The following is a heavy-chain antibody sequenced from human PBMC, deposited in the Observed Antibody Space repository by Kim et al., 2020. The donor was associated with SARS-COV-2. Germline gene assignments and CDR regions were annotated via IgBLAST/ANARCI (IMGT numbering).Heavy chain of an antibody. J-gene: IGHJ1*01. CDR2: IYYSGRT. V-gene: IGHV4-39*01. CDR1: GGSVNVNNYY. Sequence: SETLSLTCTVAGGSVNVNNYYWGWIRQTPGKGLEWLGSIYYSGRTYYNPSLQSRVTISVDTSKNQFSLTLSSVSATDTAVYYCMRNQYQTLRPGQH. D-gene: IGHD6-6*01. CDR3: MRNQYQTLRPGQH.